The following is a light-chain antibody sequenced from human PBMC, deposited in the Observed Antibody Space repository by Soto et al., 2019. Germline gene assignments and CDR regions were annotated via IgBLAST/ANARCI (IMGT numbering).Light chain of an antibody. CDR3: QQYNNWYT. CDR2: GVS. CDR1: QSVNSN. J-gene: IGKJ2*01. V-gene: IGKV3-15*01. Sequence: EIVMTQSPATLSVSPGERATLSCRASQSVNSNLAWYQQKPGQAPRLLIYGVSTRATGIPARFSGSGSGTEFTLTISSLQSEDFALYYCQQYNNWYTFGQGTKLEIK.